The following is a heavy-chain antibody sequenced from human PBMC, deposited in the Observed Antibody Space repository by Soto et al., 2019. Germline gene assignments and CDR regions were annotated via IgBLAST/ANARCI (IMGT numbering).Heavy chain of an antibody. CDR2: TYYRSKWYN. CDR1: GDSVSSNSAA. V-gene: IGHV6-1*01. J-gene: IGHJ4*02. CDR3: ARENSSSLYCYGDDGDVFDY. Sequence: SQTLSLTCAISGDSVSSNSAAWNWIRQCPSRGLEWLGRTYYRSKWYNDYAVSVKSRITINPDTSKNQFSLQLNSVTPEDTAVYYCARENSSSLYCYGDDGDVFDYRGQGTLVTVSS. D-gene: IGHD6-13*01.